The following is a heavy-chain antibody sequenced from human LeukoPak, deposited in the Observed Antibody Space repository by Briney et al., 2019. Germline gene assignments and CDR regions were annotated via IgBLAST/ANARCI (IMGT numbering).Heavy chain of an antibody. Sequence: GESLKISCKGSGYSFTSFWIGWVRQMPGKGLECMGLIHPGGSDTRYSPSFQGQVTISADKSISTAYLQWSSLKASDSAMYYCATHNFATDWGQGTLVTVSS. CDR2: IHPGGSDT. CDR3: ATHNFATD. J-gene: IGHJ4*02. CDR1: GYSFTSFW. V-gene: IGHV5-51*01.